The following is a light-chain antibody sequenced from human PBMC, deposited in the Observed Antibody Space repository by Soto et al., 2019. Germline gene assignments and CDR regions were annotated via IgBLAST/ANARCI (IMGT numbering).Light chain of an antibody. V-gene: IGKV1-5*03. CDR1: QSISSW. Sequence: DIQMTQSASNLSASVGDTLTIICRASQSISSWLAWYKQKPGKAPKLLIYKASSLESGVPSRFSGSASGTEFTLTISSLQPDDFATDDCQQYNSYSAFGQGTKVDIK. J-gene: IGKJ1*01. CDR2: KAS. CDR3: QQYNSYSA.